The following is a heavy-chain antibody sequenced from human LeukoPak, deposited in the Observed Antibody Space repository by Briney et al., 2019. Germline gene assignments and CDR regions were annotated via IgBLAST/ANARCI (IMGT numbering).Heavy chain of an antibody. Sequence: GGSLRLSCAASGFTFSSYEMNWVRQAPGKGLEWVSSISSSSSYIHYADSVKGRFTISRDNAENSLYLQMNSLRAEDTAVYYCARETNYHVLTGYYKSDAFDIWGQGTMVTVSS. CDR2: ISSSSSYI. J-gene: IGHJ3*02. V-gene: IGHV3-21*01. D-gene: IGHD3-9*01. CDR1: GFTFSSYE. CDR3: ARETNYHVLTGYYKSDAFDI.